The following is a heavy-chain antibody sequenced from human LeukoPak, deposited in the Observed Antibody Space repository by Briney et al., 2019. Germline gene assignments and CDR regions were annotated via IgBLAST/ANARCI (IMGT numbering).Heavy chain of an antibody. V-gene: IGHV4-59*08. CDR3: ARHSKYYYDSSGSYVGYFQH. Sequence: SETLSLTCAVSGGSISVYYWSWIRQPPGKGLEWIGYIYYSGSTNYNPSLKSRVTISVDTSKNQFSLKLSSVTAADTAVYYCARHSKYYYDSSGSYVGYFQHWGQGTLVTVSS. CDR2: IYYSGST. J-gene: IGHJ1*01. CDR1: GGSISVYY. D-gene: IGHD3-22*01.